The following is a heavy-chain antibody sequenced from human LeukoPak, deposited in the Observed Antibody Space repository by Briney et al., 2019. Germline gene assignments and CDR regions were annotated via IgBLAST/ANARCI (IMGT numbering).Heavy chain of an antibody. D-gene: IGHD1-14*01. Sequence: LSLTCTVSGGSISSSSYYWGWIRQAPGKGLEWISYISSGGNGAYYIDSVKGRFTISRDNAKNSLYLQVNTLRAEDTAVYYCARERNNNVDTFDYWGQGTLVTVSS. CDR1: GGSISSSSYY. V-gene: IGHV3-11*01. CDR3: ARERNNNVDTFDY. J-gene: IGHJ4*02. CDR2: ISSGGNGA.